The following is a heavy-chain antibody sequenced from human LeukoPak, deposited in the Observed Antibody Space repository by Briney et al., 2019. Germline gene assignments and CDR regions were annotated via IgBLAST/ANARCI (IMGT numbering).Heavy chain of an antibody. D-gene: IGHD3-10*01. CDR3: ARAVRGLYYYYFYMDA. CDR2: IGAAADT. CDR1: GFTFCRYD. J-gene: IGHJ6*03. Sequence: GGSLRLSCAASGFTFCRYDFHWVRQATGKGLEWVSGIGAAADTHYPGSVKGRFTISRENAKNSLYLQMDSLRAGDTAVYYCARAVRGLYYYYFYMDAWGKGTTVTVSS. V-gene: IGHV3-13*01.